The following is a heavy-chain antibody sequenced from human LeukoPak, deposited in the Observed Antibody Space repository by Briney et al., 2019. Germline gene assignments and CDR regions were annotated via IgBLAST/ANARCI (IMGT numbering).Heavy chain of an antibody. J-gene: IGHJ6*02. D-gene: IGHD6-25*01. Sequence: SETLSLTCTVSGGSISSYYWSRIRQPPGKGLEWIGYIYYSGSTNYNPSLKSRVTISVDTSKNQFSLKLSSVTAADTAVYYCARVSGAVIQYRFYYYYGMDVWGQGTTVTVSS. V-gene: IGHV4-59*01. CDR1: GGSISSYY. CDR3: ARVSGAVIQYRFYYYYGMDV. CDR2: IYYSGST.